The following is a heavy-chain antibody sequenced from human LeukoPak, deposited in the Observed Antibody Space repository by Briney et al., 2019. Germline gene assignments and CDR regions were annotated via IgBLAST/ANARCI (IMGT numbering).Heavy chain of an antibody. CDR1: GFTFSSYS. Sequence: GGSLRLSCAASGFTFSSYSMTWVRQAPGKGLECVSSISSSSSYIYYADSVKGRFTISRDNAKNSLYLQMNSLRAEDTAVYYCARDRDYDYVWGSSPMDVWGQGTTVTVSS. D-gene: IGHD3-16*01. V-gene: IGHV3-21*01. CDR2: ISSSSSYI. CDR3: ARDRDYDYVWGSSPMDV. J-gene: IGHJ6*02.